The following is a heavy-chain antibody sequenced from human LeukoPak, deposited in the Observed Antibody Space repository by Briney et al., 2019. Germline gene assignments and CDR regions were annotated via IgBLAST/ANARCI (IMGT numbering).Heavy chain of an antibody. V-gene: IGHV3-21*01. J-gene: IGHJ4*02. CDR3: ARPLDVYSGPDY. CDR1: GFTFSSYS. Sequence: GGSLRLSCAASGFTFSSYSMNWVRQAPGKGLEWDSSISSSSSYIYYADSVKGRFTISRDNAKNSLYLQMNSLRAEDTAVYYCARPLDVYSGPDYWGQGTLVTVSS. D-gene: IGHD6-19*01. CDR2: ISSSSSYI.